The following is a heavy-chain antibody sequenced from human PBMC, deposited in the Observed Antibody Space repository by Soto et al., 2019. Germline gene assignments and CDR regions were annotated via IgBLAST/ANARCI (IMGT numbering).Heavy chain of an antibody. V-gene: IGHV5-51*01. J-gene: IGHJ6*03. D-gene: IGHD6-6*01. CDR2: IYPGDSDT. CDR1: GYSFTSYW. CDR3: ARRTSSSLDLGYYHYMDV. Sequence: GESLKISCKGAGYSFTSYWIGWVRQMPGKGLEWMGIIYPGDSDTRYSPSFQGQVTISADKSISTAYLQWSSLKASDTAMYYCARRTSSSLDLGYYHYMDVWGKGTPVTVSS.